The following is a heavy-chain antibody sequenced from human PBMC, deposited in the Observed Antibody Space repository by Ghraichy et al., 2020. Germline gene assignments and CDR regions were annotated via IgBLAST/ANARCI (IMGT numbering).Heavy chain of an antibody. Sequence: GGSLRLSCAASGFTFTSYSMSWVRQAPGKGLEWVSTISGSGGSTDYAASVKGRFTISRDNSKNSLFLQMNSLRAEDTAIYYCAKLYCRGDCHYNDYWRQGTLVTVSS. CDR2: ISGSGGST. CDR1: GFTFTSYS. V-gene: IGHV3-23*01. CDR3: AKLYCRGDCHYNDY. J-gene: IGHJ4*02. D-gene: IGHD2-21*02.